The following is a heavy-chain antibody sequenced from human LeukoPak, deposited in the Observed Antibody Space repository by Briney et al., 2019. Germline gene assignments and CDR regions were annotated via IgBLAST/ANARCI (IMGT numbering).Heavy chain of an antibody. Sequence: GGSLRLSCAASGFTFNSYAMSWVRQAPGKGLEWVSAISGSGGSTYYADSVKGRFTISRDNSKNTLYLQMNSLRAEDTAVYYCAKDGSDCSGGSCYHYFDYWGQGTLVTVSS. V-gene: IGHV3-23*01. CDR2: ISGSGGST. J-gene: IGHJ4*02. D-gene: IGHD2-15*01. CDR1: GFTFNSYA. CDR3: AKDGSDCSGGSCYHYFDY.